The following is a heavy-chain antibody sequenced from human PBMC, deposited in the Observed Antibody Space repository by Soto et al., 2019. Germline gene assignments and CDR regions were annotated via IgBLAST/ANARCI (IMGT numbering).Heavy chain of an antibody. CDR2: IYYSGST. V-gene: IGHV4-61*01. J-gene: IGHJ4*02. CDR1: GGSVSSGSYY. D-gene: IGHD4-17*01. CDR3: ARAIDDYGGLFDY. Sequence: QVQLQESGPGLVKPSETLSLTCTVSGGSVSSGSYYWSWIRQPPGKGLEWIGYIYYSGSTNYNPSLKSRVTISVDTSKNQFSLKLSSVTAADTAVYYCARAIDDYGGLFDYWGQGTLVTVSS.